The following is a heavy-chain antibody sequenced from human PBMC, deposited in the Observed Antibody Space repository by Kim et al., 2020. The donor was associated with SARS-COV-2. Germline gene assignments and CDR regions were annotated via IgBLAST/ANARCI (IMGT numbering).Heavy chain of an antibody. CDR1: GGSFSGYY. D-gene: IGHD5-12*01. CDR3: ARPEMATIYY. CDR2: INHSGST. V-gene: IGHV4-34*01. Sequence: SETLSLTCAVYGGSFSGYYWSWIRQPPGKGLEWIGEINHSGSTNYNPSLKSRVTISVDTSKNQFSLKLSSVTAADTAVYYCARPEMATIYYWGQGTLVTVSS. J-gene: IGHJ4*02.